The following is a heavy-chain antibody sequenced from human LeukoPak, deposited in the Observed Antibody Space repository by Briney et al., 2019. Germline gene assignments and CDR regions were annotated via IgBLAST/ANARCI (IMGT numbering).Heavy chain of an antibody. CDR2: IYSGGST. V-gene: IGHV3-66*01. Sequence: PGGSLRLSCAASGFTVSSNYMSWVRQAPGKGLEWVSVIYSGGSTYYADSVKGRFTISRDNSKNTLYLQMNSLRAEDTAVYYCARDHSSGWLGGFDYWGQGTLVTVSS. CDR1: GFTVSSNY. J-gene: IGHJ4*02. D-gene: IGHD6-19*01. CDR3: ARDHSSGWLGGFDY.